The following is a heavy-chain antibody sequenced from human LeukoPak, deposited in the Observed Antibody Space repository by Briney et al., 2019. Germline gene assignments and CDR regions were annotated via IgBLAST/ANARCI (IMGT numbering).Heavy chain of an antibody. D-gene: IGHD4-17*01. CDR1: GFTFSDYG. CDR2: IRYDGSDK. Sequence: PGGTLRLSCAASGFTFSDYGMHWVRQAPGKGLEWVAFIRYDGSDKYYADSVKGRFTISRDNSKNTLYLQMNSLRAEDTAVYYCARDTRRTVTDPSYYYYGMDVWGQGTTVTVSS. V-gene: IGHV3-30*02. CDR3: ARDTRRTVTDPSYYYYGMDV. J-gene: IGHJ6*02.